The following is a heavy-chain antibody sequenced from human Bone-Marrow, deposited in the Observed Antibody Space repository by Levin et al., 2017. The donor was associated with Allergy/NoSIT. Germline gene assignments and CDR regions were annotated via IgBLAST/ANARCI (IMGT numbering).Heavy chain of an antibody. CDR1: GFTFRHYT. CDR2: ITSSGDGT. D-gene: IGHD3-22*01. CDR3: ARDPARGYYDSSGYSGDH. Sequence: QSGGSLRLSCAASGFTFRHYTMNWVRQAPGKGLEWVSCITSSGDGTYYADSVKGRFTISRDNAKNSLYLQLNRLRDEDTAKYYCARDPARGYYDSSGYSGDHWGQGTLVTVSS. J-gene: IGHJ4*02. V-gene: IGHV3-48*02.